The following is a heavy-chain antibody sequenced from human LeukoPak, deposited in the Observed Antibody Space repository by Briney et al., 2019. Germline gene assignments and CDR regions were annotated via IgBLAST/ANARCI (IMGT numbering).Heavy chain of an antibody. D-gene: IGHD5-18*01. CDR2: IYYSGST. J-gene: IGHJ4*02. Sequence: TSETLSLTCTVSGGSISSYYWSWIRQPPGKGLEWIGYIYYSGSTNYNPSLKSRVTISVDTSKNQFSLKLSSVTAADTAVYYCAIGAVTAMGPFDYWGQGTLVTVSS. V-gene: IGHV4-59*01. CDR1: GGSISSYY. CDR3: AIGAVTAMGPFDY.